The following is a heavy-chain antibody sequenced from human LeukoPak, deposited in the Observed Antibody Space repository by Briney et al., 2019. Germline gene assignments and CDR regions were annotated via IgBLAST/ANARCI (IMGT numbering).Heavy chain of an antibody. J-gene: IGHJ5*02. D-gene: IGHD6-6*01. Sequence: PSETLSLTCTVSGGSISSHYWSWIRQPPGKGLEWIGYIYYSGSTNYNPSLKSRGTISVDTSKNQFSLKLSSVTAADTAVYYCARDQRGYGIAARPAWFDPWGQGTLVTVSS. CDR2: IYYSGST. CDR1: GGSISSHY. V-gene: IGHV4-59*11. CDR3: ARDQRGYGIAARPAWFDP.